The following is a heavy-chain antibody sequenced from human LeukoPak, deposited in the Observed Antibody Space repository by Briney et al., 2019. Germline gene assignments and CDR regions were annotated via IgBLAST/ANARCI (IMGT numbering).Heavy chain of an antibody. V-gene: IGHV4-59*08. CDR1: GGSISSYY. CDR2: IHYSGGIT. Sequence: SETLSLTCTVSGGSISSYYWSWIRQPPGKGLEWIGYIHYSGGITYYNPSLKSRVTISVDTSKNQFSLCLSSVTAADTAVYYCARGEAAAGFYYYYYYMDVWGKGTTVTVSS. J-gene: IGHJ6*03. CDR3: ARGEAAAGFYYYYYYMDV. D-gene: IGHD6-13*01.